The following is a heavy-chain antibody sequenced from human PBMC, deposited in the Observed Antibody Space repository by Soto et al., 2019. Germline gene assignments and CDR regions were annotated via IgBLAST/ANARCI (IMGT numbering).Heavy chain of an antibody. V-gene: IGHV1-3*01. D-gene: IGHD1-26*01. J-gene: IGHJ5*01. CDR1: GYTFISYN. Sequence: ASVKVSCKASGYTFISYNMQWVRQAPGQRPEWMGWINAGKGDTKYSQKFQGRVTITRDTTATTVYMELSGLTSEDTAVYYCARDQWEIRGFDFWGQGTLVTVSS. CDR3: ARDQWEIRGFDF. CDR2: INAGKGDT.